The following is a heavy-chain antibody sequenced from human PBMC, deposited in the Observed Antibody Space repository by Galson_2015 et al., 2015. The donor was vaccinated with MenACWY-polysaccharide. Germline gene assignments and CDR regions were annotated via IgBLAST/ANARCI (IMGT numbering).Heavy chain of an antibody. CDR2: IHSSGST. CDR3: ARRSLGNWYFDL. D-gene: IGHD7-27*01. J-gene: IGHJ2*01. Sequence: CTVSGGSLTGYYWSWIRQPAGKGLEWIGRIHSSGSTTYNPSLKSRGTLSVDTSKNQLSLTLNSVTAADTAVYHCARRSLGNWYFDLWGRGTLVTVSS. CDR1: GGSLTGYY. V-gene: IGHV4-4*07.